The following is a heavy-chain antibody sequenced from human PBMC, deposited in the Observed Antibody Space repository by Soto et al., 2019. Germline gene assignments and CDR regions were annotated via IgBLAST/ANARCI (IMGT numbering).Heavy chain of an antibody. Sequence: VSGVTMSYGGYSWSSIRQSPGKGLEWLGDLYYLEMTYYIPSFQRRLSLSIDRTRNQFSLCLSSMTAADKDVPYCAMGGGYESLDFWGQGIQVTVSS. CDR1: GVTMSYGGYS. D-gene: IGHD5-12*01. CDR3: AMGGGYESLDF. J-gene: IGHJ4*02. CDR2: LYYLEMT. V-gene: IGHV4-30-2*06.